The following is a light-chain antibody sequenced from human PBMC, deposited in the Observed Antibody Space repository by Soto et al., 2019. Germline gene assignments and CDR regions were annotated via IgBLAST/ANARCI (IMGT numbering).Light chain of an antibody. J-gene: IGKJ1*01. V-gene: IGKV1-9*01. CDR2: AAS. CDR1: QGISSY. Sequence: NQLAQTPASLSSSVRDRVTITLRASQGISSYLAWYQQKPGKAPKLLIYAASTLQSGVPSRFSGSGSGTEFTLTISSLQPEDFATYYCLQHNSYPRTFGQGTKVDIK. CDR3: LQHNSYPRT.